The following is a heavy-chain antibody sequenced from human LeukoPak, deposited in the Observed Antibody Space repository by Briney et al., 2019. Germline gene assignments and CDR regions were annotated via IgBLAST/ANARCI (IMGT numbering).Heavy chain of an antibody. V-gene: IGHV4-39*02. CDR1: GGSISSSSYY. CDR2: IYYSGST. J-gene: IGHJ5*02. D-gene: IGHD2-2*01. CDR3: ARDYHWCSSTSCYRWFDP. Sequence: SETLSLTCTVSGGSISSSSYYWGWIRQPPGKGLEWIGSIYYSGSTYYNPSLKSRVTISVDTSKNQFSLKLSSVTAADTAVYYCARDYHWCSSTSCYRWFDPWGQGTLVTVSS.